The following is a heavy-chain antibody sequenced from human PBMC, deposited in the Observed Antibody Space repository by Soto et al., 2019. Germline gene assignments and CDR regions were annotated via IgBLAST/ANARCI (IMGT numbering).Heavy chain of an antibody. V-gene: IGHV3-72*01. Sequence: GGSLRLSCAASGFTFSDHYIDWVRQAPGKGLEWVGRIRKKGNSYAAEYAASVKGRFTISRDNAKNSLYLQMNSLRAEDTALYYCAKDVVFYGDYVKGLADYWGQGTLVTVSS. J-gene: IGHJ4*02. CDR1: GFTFSDHY. D-gene: IGHD4-17*01. CDR3: AKDVVFYGDYVKGLADY. CDR2: IRKKGNSYAA.